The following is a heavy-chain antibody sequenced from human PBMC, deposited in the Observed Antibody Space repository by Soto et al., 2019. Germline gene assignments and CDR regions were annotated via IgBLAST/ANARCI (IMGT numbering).Heavy chain of an antibody. D-gene: IGHD3-10*01. Sequence: QVHVQQWGAGLLKPSETLSLTCGVYGESFSAYYWNWIRQSPGKGLEWIGDIHHTGDTKYNPSLKGRLTLAVDTSKNQFSLKSPSVNAADTAVYYCVRFEERSPGSGPLADYWGQGTLVTVSS. J-gene: IGHJ4*02. V-gene: IGHV4-34*01. CDR1: GESFSAYY. CDR3: VRFEERSPGSGPLADY. CDR2: IHHTGDT.